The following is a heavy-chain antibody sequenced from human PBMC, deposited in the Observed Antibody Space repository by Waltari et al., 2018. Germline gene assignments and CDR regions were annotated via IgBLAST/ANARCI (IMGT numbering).Heavy chain of an antibody. CDR2: IRSGSSYI. J-gene: IGHJ4*02. D-gene: IGHD3-9*01. CDR3: AREWGVMVGTAGYYFDY. Sequence: EVQLVGSGGGLVKPGGSLRLSCAASGFTFSSYTMNWVRQAPGKGLEWVSSIRSGSSYIFYAESVKGRFTISRDHAKNSLYLQMNSLRVEDTAVYYCAREWGVMVGTAGYYFDYWGQGSLVTVSS. CDR1: GFTFSSYT. V-gene: IGHV3-21*01.